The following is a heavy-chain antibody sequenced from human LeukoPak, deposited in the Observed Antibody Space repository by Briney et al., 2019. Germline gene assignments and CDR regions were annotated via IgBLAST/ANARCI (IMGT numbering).Heavy chain of an antibody. D-gene: IGHD3-10*01. J-gene: IGHJ4*02. CDR2: IYHTGST. CDR3: ARGFSSGNYVLDY. CDR1: GYSISSGYY. Sequence: PSETLSLTCAVSGYSISSGYYWGWIRQPPGKGLEWIGSIYHTGSTYFNPSLKSRVTISVDTSKNQFSLKLNSMTAADTAVYFCARGFSSGNYVLDYWGQGTLVTVSS. V-gene: IGHV4-38-2*01.